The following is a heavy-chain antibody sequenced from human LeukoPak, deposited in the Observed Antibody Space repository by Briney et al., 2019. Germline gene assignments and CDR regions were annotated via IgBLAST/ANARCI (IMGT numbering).Heavy chain of an antibody. CDR2: IESNGLT. Sequence: GGSLRLSCEASGFTFSSYWMHWVRQIPGKGLMWVSRIESNGLTLYADSVRDRFIISRDNAKNSLYLQMNSLRAEDTAVYYCAREVGATRRYYFDYWGQGTLVTVSS. CDR1: GFTFSSYW. D-gene: IGHD1-26*01. V-gene: IGHV3-74*01. J-gene: IGHJ4*02. CDR3: AREVGATRRYYFDY.